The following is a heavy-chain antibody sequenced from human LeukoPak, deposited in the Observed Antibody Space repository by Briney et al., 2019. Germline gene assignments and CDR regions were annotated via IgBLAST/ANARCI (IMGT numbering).Heavy chain of an antibody. CDR1: GGTFSSYA. Sequence: ASVKVSCKASGGTFSSYAISWVRQAPGQGLEWMERIIPILGIANYAQKFQGRVTITADKSTSTAYMELSSLRSEDTAVYYCARENSGYYYGVDYWGQGTLVTVSS. CDR3: ARENSGYYYGVDY. CDR2: IIPILGIA. D-gene: IGHD3-22*01. J-gene: IGHJ4*02. V-gene: IGHV1-69*04.